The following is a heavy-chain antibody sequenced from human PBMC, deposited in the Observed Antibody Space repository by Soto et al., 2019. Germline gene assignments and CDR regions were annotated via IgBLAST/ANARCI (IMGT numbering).Heavy chain of an antibody. J-gene: IGHJ4*02. Sequence: GGSLRLSCAASGFTFGSYSMHRVRQAPGKGLEWVAVISYDGSNKYYPDSVKGRFTISRDNSNNTLYLQMISLRADDTAVYYCARDPGAVPMYYFDYWGQGTLVTVSS. CDR3: ARDPGAVPMYYFDY. CDR2: ISYDGSNK. V-gene: IGHV3-30-3*01. D-gene: IGHD6-19*01. CDR1: GFTFGSYS.